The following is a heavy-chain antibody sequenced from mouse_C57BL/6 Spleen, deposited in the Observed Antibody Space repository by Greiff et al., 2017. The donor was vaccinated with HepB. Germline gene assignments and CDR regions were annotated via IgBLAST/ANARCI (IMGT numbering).Heavy chain of an antibody. CDR1: GFTFSDYG. D-gene: IGHD4-1*01. J-gene: IGHJ2*01. Sequence: EVQLVESGGGLVKPGGSLKLSCAASGFTFSDYGMHWVRQAPEKGLEWVAYISSGSSTIYYADTVKGRFTISRDNAKNTLFLQMTSLWAEDTAMYYCARDPFWDGNFDYWGQGTTLTVSS. CDR3: ARDPFWDGNFDY. CDR2: ISSGSSTI. V-gene: IGHV5-17*01.